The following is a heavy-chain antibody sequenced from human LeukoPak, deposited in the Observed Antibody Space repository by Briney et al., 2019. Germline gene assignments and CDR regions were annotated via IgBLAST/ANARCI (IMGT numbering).Heavy chain of an antibody. Sequence: ASVKVSCKASGYTFTSYGISWVRQAPGQGLEWMGWISAYNGNTNYAQKLQGRVTMTTDTSTSTAYMELRSLRSDDTAVYYCARVDTAMVIYWFDPWGQGTLVTVSS. V-gene: IGHV1-18*01. CDR2: ISAYNGNT. D-gene: IGHD5-18*01. CDR1: GYTFTSYG. J-gene: IGHJ5*02. CDR3: ARVDTAMVIYWFDP.